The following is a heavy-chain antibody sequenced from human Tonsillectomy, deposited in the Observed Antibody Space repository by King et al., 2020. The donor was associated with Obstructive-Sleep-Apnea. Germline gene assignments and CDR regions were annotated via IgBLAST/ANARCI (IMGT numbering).Heavy chain of an antibody. CDR3: AQTFMGAAAGQFDY. D-gene: IGHD6-13*01. Sequence: QLQESGPGLVKPSETLSLTCTVSGGSISRYYWSWIRQPPGTGLEWIGYIYYSGNTNYNPSLKSRVTIAGDTSKNQCSLKLRSVTAADTAVYYCAQTFMGAAAGQFDYWGQGTLVTVSS. CDR1: GGSISRYY. CDR2: IYYSGNT. J-gene: IGHJ4*02. V-gene: IGHV4-59*01.